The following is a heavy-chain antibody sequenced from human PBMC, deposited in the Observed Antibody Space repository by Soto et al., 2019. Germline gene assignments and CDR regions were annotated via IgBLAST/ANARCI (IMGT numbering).Heavy chain of an antibody. CDR3: AKELAYCGGDCYNAFDI. J-gene: IGHJ3*02. V-gene: IGHV3-23*01. D-gene: IGHD2-21*02. CDR2: ISGSGDST. Sequence: GGSLRLSCAASGFTFSSYAMSWVRQAPGKGLEWVSAISGSGDSTYYADSVKGRFTISRDNSKNTLYLQRNSLRAEDTAVYYCAKELAYCGGDCYNAFDIWGQGTMVTVSS. CDR1: GFTFSSYA.